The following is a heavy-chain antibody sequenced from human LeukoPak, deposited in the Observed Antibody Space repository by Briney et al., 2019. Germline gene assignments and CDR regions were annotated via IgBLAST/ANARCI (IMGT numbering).Heavy chain of an antibody. J-gene: IGHJ5*02. Sequence: GGSLRLSCAVSGFWFSNCWMGWVRQAPGKGLEWVANIQQHGSETYYVDSVKGRFTISRDNAKNSLYLQMNSLRAEDTAVYYCARDSGSSWYPNWFDPWGQGTLVTVSS. V-gene: IGHV3-7*01. CDR1: GFWFSNCW. CDR3: ARDSGSSWYPNWFDP. CDR2: IQQHGSET. D-gene: IGHD6-13*01.